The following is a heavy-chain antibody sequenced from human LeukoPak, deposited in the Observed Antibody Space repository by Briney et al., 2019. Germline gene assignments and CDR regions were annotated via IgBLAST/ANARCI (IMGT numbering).Heavy chain of an antibody. Sequence: GGSLRLSCAASGFTFSSYWMSWVRQAPGKGLEWVANIKKDGSEKYYVDSVKGRFTISRDNAKNSLYLQMNSLRAEDTAVYYCARDTVTIYYYYMDVWGKGTTVTVSS. CDR3: ARDTVTIYYYYMDV. J-gene: IGHJ6*03. CDR1: GFTFSSYW. CDR2: IKKDGSEK. V-gene: IGHV3-7*01. D-gene: IGHD4-11*01.